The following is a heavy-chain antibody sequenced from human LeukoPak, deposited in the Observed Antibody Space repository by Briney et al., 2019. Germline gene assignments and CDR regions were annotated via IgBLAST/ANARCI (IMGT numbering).Heavy chain of an antibody. J-gene: IGHJ4*02. CDR1: GFTFGDYA. CDR3: TRDFPPLGIDY. V-gene: IGHV3-49*04. D-gene: IGHD7-27*01. Sequence: PGGSLRLSCTASGFTFGDYAMSWVRQAPGKGLEWVGFIRSKAYGGTTEYAASVKGRFTISRDDSKSIAYLQMNSLKTEDTAVYYCTRDFPPLGIDYWGQGTLVTVSP. CDR2: IRSKAYGGTT.